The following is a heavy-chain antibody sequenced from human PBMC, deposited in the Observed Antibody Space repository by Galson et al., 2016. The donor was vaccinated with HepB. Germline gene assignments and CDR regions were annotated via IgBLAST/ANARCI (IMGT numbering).Heavy chain of an antibody. Sequence: CAISGDSVYNNGAAWVWIRQSPSRGLEWLGRTFYRSTWENHYAGSVKHRITIRPDTSRNQFTLHLNSVTPEDTAVYYWASAVMLGRGMDVWGQGTTVTVSS. V-gene: IGHV6-1*01. J-gene: IGHJ6*02. CDR2: TFYRSTWEN. D-gene: IGHD3-10*01. CDR1: GDSVYNNGAA. CDR3: ASAVMLGRGMDV.